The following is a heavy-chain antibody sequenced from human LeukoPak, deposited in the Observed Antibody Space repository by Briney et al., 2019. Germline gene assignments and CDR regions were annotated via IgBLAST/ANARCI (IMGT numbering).Heavy chain of an antibody. Sequence: ASVTVSCKVSGYTLTELSMHWVGQAPGKGLEWMGGFDPEDGETIYAQKFQGRVTMTEDTSTDTAYMELSSLRSEDTAVYYCATRRGIAAAGVDWFDPWGQGTLVTVSS. J-gene: IGHJ5*02. V-gene: IGHV1-24*01. CDR3: ATRRGIAAAGVDWFDP. CDR2: FDPEDGET. CDR1: GYTLTELS. D-gene: IGHD6-13*01.